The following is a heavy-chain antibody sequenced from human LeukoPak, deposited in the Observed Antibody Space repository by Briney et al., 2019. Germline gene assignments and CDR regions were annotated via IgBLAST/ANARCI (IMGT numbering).Heavy chain of an antibody. CDR3: ACLHRNVSGQDY. Sequence: ASVKVSCKASGYTFTGYYIHWVRQAPGQGLEWMGRINPNSGGTNYAQKFQDRVTMTRDTSISTAHMELSRLRSDDTAVYYCACLHRNVSGQDYWGQGTLVTVSP. J-gene: IGHJ4*02. CDR1: GYTFTGYY. D-gene: IGHD6-19*01. V-gene: IGHV1-2*06. CDR2: INPNSGGT.